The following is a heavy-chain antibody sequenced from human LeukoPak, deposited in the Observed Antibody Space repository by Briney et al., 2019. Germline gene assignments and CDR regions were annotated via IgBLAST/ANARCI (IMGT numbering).Heavy chain of an antibody. CDR2: ISSSSSYI. Sequence: GGSLRLSCAASGFTFSSYSMNWVRQAPGKGLEWVSSISSSSSYIYYADSVQGRFTISRDNAKNSLYLQMNSLRAEDTAVYYCARGVIVGATDYFDYWGQGTLVTVSS. D-gene: IGHD1-26*01. J-gene: IGHJ4*02. V-gene: IGHV3-21*01. CDR3: ARGVIVGATDYFDY. CDR1: GFTFSSYS.